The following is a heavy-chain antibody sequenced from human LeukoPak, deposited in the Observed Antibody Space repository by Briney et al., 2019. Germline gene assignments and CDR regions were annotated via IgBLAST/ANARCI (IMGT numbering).Heavy chain of an antibody. V-gene: IGHV4-34*01. J-gene: IGHJ3*02. D-gene: IGHD5-18*01. CDR3: ARGPARGYSYGLINAFDI. CDR1: GGSFSGYY. Sequence: SETLSLTCAVYGGSFSGYYWSWIRQPPGKGREWIGEINHSGSTNYNPSLKSRVTISVDTSKNQFSLKLSSVTAADTAVYYCARGPARGYSYGLINAFDIWGQGTMVTVSS. CDR2: INHSGST.